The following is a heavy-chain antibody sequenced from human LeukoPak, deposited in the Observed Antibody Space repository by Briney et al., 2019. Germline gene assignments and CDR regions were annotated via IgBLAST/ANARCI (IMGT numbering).Heavy chain of an antibody. J-gene: IGHJ4*02. CDR1: GGSISSGSYY. CDR3: ARDKSGVGTDY. V-gene: IGHV4-61*02. CDR2: IYTSGST. Sequence: SETLSLTCTVSGGSISSGSYYWSWIRQPAGKGLEWIGRIYTSGSTSYNPSLKSRVTISVDTSKNQFSLKLSSVTAADTAVYYCARDKSGVGTDYWGQGTLVTVSS. D-gene: IGHD4-23*01.